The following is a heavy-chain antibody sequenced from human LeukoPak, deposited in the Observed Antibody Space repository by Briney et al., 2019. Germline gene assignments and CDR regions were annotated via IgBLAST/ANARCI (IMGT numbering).Heavy chain of an antibody. J-gene: IGHJ4*02. D-gene: IGHD3-10*01. CDR3: ARDLNYYGSGKVY. Sequence: PGGSLRLSCAASGFTFSSYSMNWVRQAPGKGLERVSSISSSSSHIYYADSVKGRFAISRDNAKNSLYLQMNSLRAEDTAVYYCARDLNYYGSGKVYWGQGTLVTVSS. V-gene: IGHV3-21*01. CDR1: GFTFSSYS. CDR2: ISSSSSHI.